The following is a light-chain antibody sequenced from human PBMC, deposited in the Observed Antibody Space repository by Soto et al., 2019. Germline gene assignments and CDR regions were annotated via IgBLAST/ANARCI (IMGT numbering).Light chain of an antibody. J-gene: IGKJ5*01. CDR1: QSVSNN. V-gene: IGKV3-15*01. Sequence: EIVMTQSPATLSVAPGERATLSCRASQSVSNNLAWLQQKPGQAPRLLIYGAYTRATGIPARFSGSGSGTEFTLTVSSLQSEDFAVYYCQQYNNWPPITFGQGTRLEIK. CDR3: QQYNNWPPIT. CDR2: GAY.